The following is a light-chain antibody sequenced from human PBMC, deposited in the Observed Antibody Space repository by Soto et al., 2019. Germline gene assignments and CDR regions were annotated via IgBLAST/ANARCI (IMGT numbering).Light chain of an antibody. Sequence: DIQMTQSPSSLSASVGDRVTITRRATQGISHYLAWYQQRPGGVPKLLIHAASTLHSGVSSRFSGSGSGTDFTLTISSLQPEDVGTYYCQKYDNGPFTFGPGTKVDLK. CDR2: AAS. CDR3: QKYDNGPFT. J-gene: IGKJ3*01. V-gene: IGKV1-27*01. CDR1: QGISHY.